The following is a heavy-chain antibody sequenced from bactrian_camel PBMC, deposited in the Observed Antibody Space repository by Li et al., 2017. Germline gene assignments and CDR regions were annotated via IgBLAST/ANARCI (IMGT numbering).Heavy chain of an antibody. V-gene: IGHV3S1*01. CDR3: AAQFSRRLGGTWGPILLSNEYDY. J-gene: IGHJ4*01. Sequence: HVQLVESGGGSVQAGGSLRLSCAGSRYTRTNYYMGWFRQAPGKEREGVASIYTQDGRTAYADSVKGRFTISQDNANNTLHLHMNNLKAEDTGMYYCAAQFSRRLGGTWGPILLSNEYDYWGQGTQVTVS. D-gene: IGHD5*01. CDR2: IYTQDGRT. CDR1: RYTRTNYY.